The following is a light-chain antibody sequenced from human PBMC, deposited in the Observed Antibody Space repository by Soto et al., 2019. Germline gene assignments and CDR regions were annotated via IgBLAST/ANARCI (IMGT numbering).Light chain of an antibody. J-gene: IGKJ2*01. CDR1: QSLVFSDGNTF. Sequence: DAVMTQSPLSLPVTLGQPASISCRSSQSLVFSDGNTFFNWFHQRPGQSPRRLIYKVSKRDSGVPVSFSGSESATDFTLRISRVEAEDVGVYYCMPGSHWPPRYTFGQGTKLEIK. CDR3: MPGSHWPPRYT. CDR2: KVS. V-gene: IGKV2-30*01.